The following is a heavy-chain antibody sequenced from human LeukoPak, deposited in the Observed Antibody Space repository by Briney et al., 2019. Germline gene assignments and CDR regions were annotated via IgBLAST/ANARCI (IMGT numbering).Heavy chain of an antibody. CDR3: ARESLYCSSTSCYGRPFDY. CDR2: IYYSGST. J-gene: IGHJ4*02. V-gene: IGHV4-59*01. Sequence: SETLSLTCSVSGDSISSYYWNWIRQSPGKGLEWIGYIYYSGSTNYNPSLKSRVTISVDTSKNQFSLKLSSVTAADTAVYYCARESLYCSSTSCYGRPFDYWGQGTLVTVSS. D-gene: IGHD2-2*01. CDR1: GDSISSYY.